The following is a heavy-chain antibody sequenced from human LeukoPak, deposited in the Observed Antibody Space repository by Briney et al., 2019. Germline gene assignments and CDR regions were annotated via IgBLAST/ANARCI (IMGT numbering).Heavy chain of an antibody. CDR1: GGSISSYY. Sequence: SETLSLTCTLSGGSISSYYWSCIPQPAGKALGWSGRIYTSGSTNYNPSLKSRVTMSVDTSKNQFSLKLSSVTPADTAVYYCARKGAAYYFDYWGQGTLVTVSS. CDR2: IYTSGST. D-gene: IGHD2-15*01. V-gene: IGHV4-4*07. CDR3: ARKGAAYYFDY. J-gene: IGHJ4*02.